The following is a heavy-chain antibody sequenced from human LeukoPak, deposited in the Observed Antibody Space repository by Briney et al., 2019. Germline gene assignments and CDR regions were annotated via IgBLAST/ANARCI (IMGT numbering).Heavy chain of an antibody. Sequence: KASETLSLTCTVSGGSISSSSYYWGWIRQPPGKGLEWIGRIYTSGSTNYSPSLKSRVTMSVDTSKNQFSLKLSSVTAADTAVYYCARVPGYSSSWGAFDYWGQGTLVTVSS. CDR2: IYTSGST. J-gene: IGHJ4*02. CDR1: GGSISSSSYY. V-gene: IGHV4-39*07. CDR3: ARVPGYSSSWGAFDY. D-gene: IGHD6-13*01.